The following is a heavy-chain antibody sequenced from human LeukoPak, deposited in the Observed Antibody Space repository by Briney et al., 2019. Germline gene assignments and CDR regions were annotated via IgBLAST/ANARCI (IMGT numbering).Heavy chain of an antibody. CDR2: ISSSSTYI. Sequence: GGSLRLSCAASGFTFSSYNMNWVCQAPGKGLEWVSSISSSSTYIYYTDSVRGRFTISRDNAKNSLYLQMNSLRAEDTAVYWCARDYIAYDPLDYWGQGTLVTVSS. D-gene: IGHD3-3*01. J-gene: IGHJ4*02. CDR3: ARDYIAYDPLDY. CDR1: GFTFSSYN. V-gene: IGHV3-21*01.